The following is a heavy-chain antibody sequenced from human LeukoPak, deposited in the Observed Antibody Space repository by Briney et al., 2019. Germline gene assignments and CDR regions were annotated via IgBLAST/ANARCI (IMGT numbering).Heavy chain of an antibody. V-gene: IGHV3-21*01. J-gene: IGHJ4*02. CDR2: ISSSSSYI. CDR3: ARDPPGMVRGVITPVDY. CDR1: GFTFSSYS. Sequence: GGSLRLSCAASGFTFSSYSMNWVRQAPGKGLEWVSSISSSSSYIYYADSVKGRFTISRDNAKDSLYLQMNSLRAEDTAVYYCARDPPGMVRGVITPVDYWGQGTLVTVSS. D-gene: IGHD3-10*01.